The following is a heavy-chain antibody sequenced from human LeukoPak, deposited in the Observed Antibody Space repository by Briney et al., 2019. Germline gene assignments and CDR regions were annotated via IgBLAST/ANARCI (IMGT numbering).Heavy chain of an antibody. CDR1: GFTFSSYW. D-gene: IGHD2-21*01. CDR3: VRGDWYFES. J-gene: IGHJ4*02. V-gene: IGHV3-7*04. CDR2: VNRDGTEK. Sequence: GGSLRLSCAASGFTFSSYWMSWVRQAPGKGLEWVANVNRDGTEKHFLDSVEGRFTISRDNANKALYLQMSSLTPQDTAVYFCVRGDWYFESWGQGALVTVSS.